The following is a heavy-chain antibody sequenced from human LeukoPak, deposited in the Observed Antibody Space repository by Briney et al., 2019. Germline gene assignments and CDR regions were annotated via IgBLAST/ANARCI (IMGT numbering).Heavy chain of an antibody. J-gene: IGHJ5*02. Sequence: GGSLRLSCAASGFALRSYTVTWVRQAPGKGLEWLSYISRSSRVIHFADSVKGRFTISRDNAKNSLYLQMNSLRAEDTAVYYCARVGIQLWLGWFDPWGQGTQVTVSS. CDR3: ARVGIQLWLGWFDP. D-gene: IGHD5-18*01. CDR2: ISRSSRVI. CDR1: GFALRSYT. V-gene: IGHV3-48*04.